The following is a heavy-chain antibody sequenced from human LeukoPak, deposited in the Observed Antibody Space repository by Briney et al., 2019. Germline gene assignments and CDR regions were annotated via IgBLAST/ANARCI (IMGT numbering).Heavy chain of an antibody. J-gene: IGHJ4*02. CDR3: ARDREYSTSSVYFDY. D-gene: IGHD6-6*01. CDR1: GGSISSYY. CDR2: INTSGST. V-gene: IGHV4-4*07. Sequence: PETLSLTCTVSGGSISSYYWSWIRQPARKGLEWIGRINTSGSTNYNSSPKSRVTMSVDTSKNQFSLWLSSVTAADTAVYYCARDREYSTSSVYFDYWGQGTLVTVSS.